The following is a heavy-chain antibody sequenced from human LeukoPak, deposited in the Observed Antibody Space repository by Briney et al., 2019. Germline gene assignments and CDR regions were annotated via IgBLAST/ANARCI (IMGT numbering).Heavy chain of an antibody. CDR1: GFTFDDYA. J-gene: IGHJ5*02. CDR2: IKQVGSEK. CDR3: ARDKLTSAARAENWFDP. Sequence: GGSLRLSCAASGFTFDDYAMHWVRQAPGKGLEWVANIKQVGSEKYYVDSVKGRFTISRDNAKNSLYLQMNSLRAEDTAVYYCARDKLTSAARAENWFDPWGQGTLVTVSS. D-gene: IGHD6-13*01. V-gene: IGHV3-7*01.